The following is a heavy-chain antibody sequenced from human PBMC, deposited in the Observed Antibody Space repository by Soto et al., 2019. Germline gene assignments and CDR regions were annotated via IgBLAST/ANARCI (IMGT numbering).Heavy chain of an antibody. V-gene: IGHV3-23*01. Sequence: PGGSLRLSCAASGFTFSSYAMSWVRQAPGKGLEWVSAISGSGGSTYYADSVKGRFTISRDNSKNTLYLQMNSLRAEDTAVYYCAKVLRPQGWLNYFDYWGQGTLVTVSS. CDR3: AKVLRPQGWLNYFDY. D-gene: IGHD5-12*01. CDR2: ISGSGGST. J-gene: IGHJ4*02. CDR1: GFTFSSYA.